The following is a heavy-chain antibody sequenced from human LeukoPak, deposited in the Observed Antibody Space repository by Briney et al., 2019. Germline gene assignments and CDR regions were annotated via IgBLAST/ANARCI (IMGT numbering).Heavy chain of an antibody. CDR3: ARPWADDSGFYIS. V-gene: IGHV1-46*01. J-gene: IGHJ5*02. CDR2: INPSDGST. Sequence: GASVKVSCKASGYTFISYYMHWVRQAPGQGPEWMGKINPSDGSTTYAQKFQGRVTMTSDTSTSTVYMELSSLRSEDTAVYYCARPWADDSGFYISWGQGSLVTVSS. D-gene: IGHD6-19*01. CDR1: GYTFISYY.